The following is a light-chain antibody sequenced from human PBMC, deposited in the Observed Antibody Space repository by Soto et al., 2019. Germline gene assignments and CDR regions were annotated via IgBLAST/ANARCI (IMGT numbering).Light chain of an antibody. V-gene: IGKV1-12*01. CDR3: QQAYSVPLT. J-gene: IGKJ4*01. Sequence: DIQMTQSPSSVSASVGDRVTITCRASQGINNWLAWYQQKPGRAPKLLIYAASSLQSGGPSRFGGSRSGTDFTLTIISLQTEDFATYYCQQAYSVPLTFGGGTKVEIK. CDR2: AAS. CDR1: QGINNW.